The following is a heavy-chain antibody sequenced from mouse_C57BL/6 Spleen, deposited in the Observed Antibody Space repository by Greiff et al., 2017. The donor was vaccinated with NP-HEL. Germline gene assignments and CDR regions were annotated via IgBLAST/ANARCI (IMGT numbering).Heavy chain of an antibody. J-gene: IGHJ4*01. D-gene: IGHD1-1*01. Sequence: EVQLVESGPELVKPGASVKIPCKASGYTFTDYNMDWVKQSHGKSLEWIGDINPNNGGTIYNQKFKGKATLTVDTSSSTAYMELRSLTSEDTAVYYCARGTTVVAPYYYAMDYWGQGTSVTVSS. CDR3: ARGTTVVAPYYYAMDY. CDR1: GYTFTDYN. CDR2: INPNNGGT. V-gene: IGHV1-18*01.